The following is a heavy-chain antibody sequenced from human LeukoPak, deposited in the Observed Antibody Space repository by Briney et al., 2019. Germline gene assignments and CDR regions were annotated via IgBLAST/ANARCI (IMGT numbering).Heavy chain of an antibody. V-gene: IGHV4-39*01. Sequence: SETLSLTCIVSGVSLSDTSHYWGWIRQSPGKGLEWIGSVYSSGSSYYNPSLKSPVTISVDASKNQFSLKLSSVTAADTAVYYCVSHPATSYYYMDVWGKGSTVTISS. J-gene: IGHJ6*03. CDR3: VSHPATSYYYMDV. CDR2: VYSSGSS. D-gene: IGHD3-16*01. CDR1: GVSLSDTSHY.